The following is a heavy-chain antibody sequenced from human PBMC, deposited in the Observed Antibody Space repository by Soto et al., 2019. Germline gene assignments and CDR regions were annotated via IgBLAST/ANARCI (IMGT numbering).Heavy chain of an antibody. CDR1: GGSISSYY. CDR3: ARGIGFGLGVYYFDY. D-gene: IGHD3-16*01. V-gene: IGHV4-59*01. CDR2: IYYSGST. Sequence: SETLSLTCTVSGGSISSYYWSWIRQPPGKGLEWIGYIYYSGSTNYNPSLKSRVTISVDTSKNQFSLKLSSVTAADTAVYYCARGIGFGLGVYYFDYWGQGTLVTVS. J-gene: IGHJ4*02.